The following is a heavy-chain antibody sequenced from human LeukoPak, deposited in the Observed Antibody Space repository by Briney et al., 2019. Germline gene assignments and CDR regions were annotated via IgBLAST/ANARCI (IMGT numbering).Heavy chain of an antibody. CDR1: GGSISSYY. Sequence: SETLSLTCTVSGGSISSYYWSWIRQPPGKGLQWIGYIYYSGSTNYNPSLKSRVTISVDTSKNQFSLKLSSVTAADTAVYYCARDFTGVSGIWGQGTLVTVSS. J-gene: IGHJ4*02. CDR2: IYYSGST. CDR3: ARDFTGVSGI. D-gene: IGHD6-25*01. V-gene: IGHV4-59*01.